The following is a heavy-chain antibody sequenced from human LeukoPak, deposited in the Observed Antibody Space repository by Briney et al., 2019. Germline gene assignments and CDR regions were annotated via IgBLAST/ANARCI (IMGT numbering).Heavy chain of an antibody. CDR2: IYHSGST. D-gene: IGHD1-26*01. V-gene: IGHV4-30-2*01. CDR1: GGSISSGGSS. J-gene: IGHJ4*02. CDR3: ARTYPNSGSVDY. Sequence: PSQTLSLTCAVSGGSISSGGSSWSWIRQPPGKGLEWIGYIYHSGSTYYNPSLKSRVTVSVDRSKNQFSVKLSSVTAADTAVYYCARTYPNSGSVDYWGQGTLVTVS.